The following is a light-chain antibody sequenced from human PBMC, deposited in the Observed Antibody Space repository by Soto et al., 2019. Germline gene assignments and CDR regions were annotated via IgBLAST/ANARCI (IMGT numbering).Light chain of an antibody. CDR3: QQYNNWPRT. CDR1: QRLTNN. CDR2: GAS. J-gene: IGKJ4*01. V-gene: IGKV3D-15*01. Sequence: IVMTQSPATVSVSPGEGVTLSCRASQRLTNNLAWYQQSPGQAPRLLIYGASTRATGIPTRFSGSGTGTEFTLTISSLQSEEFAVYYCQQYNNWPRTFGEGTKVEI.